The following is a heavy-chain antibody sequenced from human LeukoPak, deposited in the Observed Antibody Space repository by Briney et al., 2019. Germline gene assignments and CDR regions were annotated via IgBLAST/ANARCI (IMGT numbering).Heavy chain of an antibody. J-gene: IGHJ6*02. CDR2: IYYSGST. CDR3: ARDNVVTTGRRYYYYGMDV. D-gene: IGHD4-11*01. V-gene: IGHV4-59*01. CDR1: GGSISSYY. Sequence: SETLSLTCTVSGGSISSYYWSWVRQPPGKGLEWIGYIYYSGSTNYNPSLKSRVTISVDTSKNQFSLKLSSVTAADTAVYYCARDNVVTTGRRYYYYGMDVWGQGTTVTVSS.